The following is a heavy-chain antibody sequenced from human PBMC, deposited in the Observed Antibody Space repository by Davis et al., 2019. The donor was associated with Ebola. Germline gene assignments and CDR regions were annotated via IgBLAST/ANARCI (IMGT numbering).Heavy chain of an antibody. D-gene: IGHD6-13*01. CDR2: IYYSGST. J-gene: IGHJ3*02. V-gene: IGHV4-59*01. CDR1: GGSISSYY. CDR3: ARGGGYSSSWPGAFDI. Sequence: PSETLSLTCTVSGGSISSYYWSWIRQPPGKGLEWIGYIYYSGSTNYNPSLKSRVTISVDTSKNQFSLKLSSVTAADTAVYYCARGGGYSSSWPGAFDIWGQGTMVTVSS.